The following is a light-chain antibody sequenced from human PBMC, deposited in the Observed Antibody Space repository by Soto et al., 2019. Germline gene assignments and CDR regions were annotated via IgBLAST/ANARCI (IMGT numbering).Light chain of an antibody. CDR2: DVS. J-gene: IGLJ3*02. Sequence: QSALTQPPSASGSPGQSVTISCTGTSSDVSAYNYGSWYQQHPGKAPKLMIYDVSKRPSGVPDRFSGSKSGNTASLNVSGLQAEDEADFYCISYAGSSIGVFGGGTKLNVL. CDR1: SSDVSAYNY. V-gene: IGLV2-8*01. CDR3: ISYAGSSIGV.